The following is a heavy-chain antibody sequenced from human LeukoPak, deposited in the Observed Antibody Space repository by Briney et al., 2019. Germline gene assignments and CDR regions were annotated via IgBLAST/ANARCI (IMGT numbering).Heavy chain of an antibody. V-gene: IGHV3-74*01. Sequence: GGSLRLSCAASGSYWMHWVRQAPGKGLVWVSRINSDGSSTNYADSVKGRFTISRDNAKNTLYLQMNSLRAEDTAVYYCARVRGESPRWFDPWGQGTLVTVSS. CDR1: GSYW. J-gene: IGHJ5*02. CDR2: INSDGSST. CDR3: ARVRGESPRWFDP. D-gene: IGHD3-10*01.